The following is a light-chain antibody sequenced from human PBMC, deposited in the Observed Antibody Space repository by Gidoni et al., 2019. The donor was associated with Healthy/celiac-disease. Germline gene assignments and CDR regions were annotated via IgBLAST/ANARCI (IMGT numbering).Light chain of an antibody. J-gene: IGKJ5*01. CDR3: QQRSNWPIT. V-gene: IGKV3-11*01. CDR1: QRVSSY. CDR2: DAS. Sequence: EIVLTQSPATLSFSPGERATITCRASQRVSSYLARYQQKPGQAPRLLIYDASNRATGIPARFSGSGSGTDFTLTISSLEPEDFAVYYCQQRSNWPITFGQGTRLEIK.